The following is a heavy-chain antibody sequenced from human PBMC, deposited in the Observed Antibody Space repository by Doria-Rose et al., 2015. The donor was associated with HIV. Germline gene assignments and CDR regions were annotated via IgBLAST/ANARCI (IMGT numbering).Heavy chain of an antibody. CDR2: IFSDDER. J-gene: IGHJ4*02. Sequence: SFPFLFHPPSPLTLTFPFSFFSLRLPFLFFLFIRQPQGKATEWLANIFSDDERSYKTSLKSRLTISRGTSKSQVVLTMTDMDPVDTATYYCARIKSSRWYHKYYFDFWGQGTLVIVSA. CDR3: ARIKSSRWYHKYYFDF. V-gene: IGHV2-26*01. D-gene: IGHD6-13*01. CDR1: FFSLRLPFLF.